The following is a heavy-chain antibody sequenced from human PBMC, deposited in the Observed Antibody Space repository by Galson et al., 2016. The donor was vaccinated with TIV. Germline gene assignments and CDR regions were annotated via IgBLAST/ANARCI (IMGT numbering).Heavy chain of an antibody. V-gene: IGHV3-9*01. CDR2: ITWNSVGI. J-gene: IGHJ4*02. CDR1: GFTFDDYG. CDR3: AKEQPCGGDCYLFDF. D-gene: IGHD2-21*02. Sequence: SLRLSCAASGFTFDDYGMHWVRQPPGKGLEWVSGITWNSVGIDYADSVKGRFTISRDNAKNSLYQRMNSLRPDDTALYYCAKEQPCGGDCYLFDFWGQGALVTVSS.